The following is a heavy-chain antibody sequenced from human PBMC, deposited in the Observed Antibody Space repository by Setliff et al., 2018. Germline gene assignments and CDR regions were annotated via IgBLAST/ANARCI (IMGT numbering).Heavy chain of an antibody. CDR3: ARVYYGYYYYYMDV. CDR1: GASVNTYY. Sequence: SETLSLTCSVSGASVNTYYWSWIRQSPGKGLEWIGYIYRAGATDYNPALKSRVTISADTSKNQVSLKLSSVTAADTAVYYCARVYYGYYYYYMDVWGKGTTVTVSS. J-gene: IGHJ6*03. V-gene: IGHV4-59*02. CDR2: IYRAGAT. D-gene: IGHD3-10*01.